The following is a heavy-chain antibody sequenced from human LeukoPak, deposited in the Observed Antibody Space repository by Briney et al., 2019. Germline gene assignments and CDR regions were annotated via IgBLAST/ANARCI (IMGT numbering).Heavy chain of an antibody. J-gene: IGHJ4*02. V-gene: IGHV4-4*02. Sequence: SETLSLTCTVSGDSFSSNNYWTWVRQPPGKGLEWIGEIYRSGATNYNPSLRSRVTVSLDKSKDQFSLRLNSVTAADTAIYYCARNAGYSDLNYWGQGVLVTVSS. CDR1: GDSFSSNNY. CDR2: IYRSGAT. CDR3: ARNAGYSDLNY. D-gene: IGHD3-22*01.